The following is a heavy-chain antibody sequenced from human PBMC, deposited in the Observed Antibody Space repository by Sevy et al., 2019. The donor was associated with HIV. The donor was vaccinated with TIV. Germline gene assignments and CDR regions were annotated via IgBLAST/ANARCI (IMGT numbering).Heavy chain of an antibody. CDR2: ISWDGGRT. CDR1: GFSFDDYT. CDR3: SKDKHDSTGYYFDY. D-gene: IGHD3-22*01. Sequence: GGSLRLSCAASGFSFDDYTMHWVRQAPGKGLEWVSLISWDGGRTYYADSVKGRFTISRDNRKNSLFLQMNSLRTEDTALYYCSKDKHDSTGYYFDYWGQGTLVTVSS. V-gene: IGHV3-43*01. J-gene: IGHJ4*02.